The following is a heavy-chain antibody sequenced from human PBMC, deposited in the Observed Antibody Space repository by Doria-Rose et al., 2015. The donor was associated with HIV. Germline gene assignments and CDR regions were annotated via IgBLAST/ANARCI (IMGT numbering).Heavy chain of an antibody. V-gene: IGHV2-26*01. CDR2: IFSDDER. Sequence: QESGPVLVKPTETLTLTCTVSGVSLSSPRMGVSWIRQPPGKALEWLAKIFSDDERSYKTSLKSRLTISRGTSKSQVVLTMTDMDPVDTATYYCARIKSSRWYHKYYFDFWGQGTLVIVSA. CDR1: GVSLSSPRMG. D-gene: IGHD6-13*01. CDR3: ARIKSSRWYHKYYFDF. J-gene: IGHJ4*02.